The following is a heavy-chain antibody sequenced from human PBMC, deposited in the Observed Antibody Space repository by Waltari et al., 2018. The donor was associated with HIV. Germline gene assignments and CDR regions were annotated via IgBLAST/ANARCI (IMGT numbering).Heavy chain of an antibody. CDR2: SNPTDGDT. V-gene: IGHV1-2*04. CDR1: GYTFAAYY. CDR3: ARAESTTWANFDF. J-gene: IGHJ4*02. Sequence: QVQLVQSGSEVKNSGASVRVSCHTSGYTFAAYYIYWMRQAPGEGLEWLGWSNPTDGDTGYAQKCQGWLSVTRDTSTGTVYMSLSRLRSDDTATYYCARAESTTWANFDFWGQGTLVSVSS. D-gene: IGHD1-26*01.